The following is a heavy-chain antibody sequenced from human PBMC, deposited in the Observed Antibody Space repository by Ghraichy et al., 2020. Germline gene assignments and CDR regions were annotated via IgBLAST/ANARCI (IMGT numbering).Heavy chain of an antibody. D-gene: IGHD3-22*01. CDR3: ARGRDSSGMGGPIWFDP. CDR1: GGSFSGYY. J-gene: IGHJ5*02. CDR2: INHSGST. Sequence: SETLSLTCAVYGGSFSGYYWSWIRQPPGKGLEWIGEINHSGSTNYNPSLKSRVTISVDTSKNQFSLKLSSVTAADTAVYYCARGRDSSGMGGPIWFDPWGQGTLVTVSS. V-gene: IGHV4-34*01.